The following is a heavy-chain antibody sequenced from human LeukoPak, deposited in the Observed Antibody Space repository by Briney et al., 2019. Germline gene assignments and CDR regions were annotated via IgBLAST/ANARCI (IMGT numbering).Heavy chain of an antibody. J-gene: IGHJ3*02. CDR2: FDPEDGET. V-gene: IGHV1-24*01. CDR1: GYTLTELS. Sequence: ASVKVSCKVSGYTLTELSMHWVRQAPGRGLEWMGGFDPEDGETIYAQKFQGRVTMTEDTSTDTAYMELSSLRSEDTAVYCCATELDSSGFYDAFDIWGQGTMVTVSS. CDR3: ATELDSSGFYDAFDI. D-gene: IGHD3-22*01.